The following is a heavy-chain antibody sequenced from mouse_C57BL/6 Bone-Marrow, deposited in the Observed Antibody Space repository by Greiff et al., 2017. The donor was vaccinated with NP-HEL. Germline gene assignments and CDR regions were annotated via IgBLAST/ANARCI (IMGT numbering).Heavy chain of an antibody. CDR2: INYDGSST. D-gene: IGHD2-3*01. CDR3: ARRGGYSHFDY. CDR1: GFTFSDYY. V-gene: IGHV5-16*02. Sequence: EVMLVESEGGLVQPGSSMKLSCTASGFTFSDYYMAWVRQVPEKGLEWVANINYDGSSTYYLDSLKSRFIISRDNAKNILYLQMSSLKSEDTATYYCARRGGYSHFDYWGQGTTLTVSS. J-gene: IGHJ2*01.